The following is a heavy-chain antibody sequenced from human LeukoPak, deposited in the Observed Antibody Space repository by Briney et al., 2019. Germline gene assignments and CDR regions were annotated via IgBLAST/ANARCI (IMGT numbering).Heavy chain of an antibody. J-gene: IGHJ4*02. CDR2: IKQDGSEK. CDR3: GSDAVAGYFDY. D-gene: IGHD6-19*01. CDR1: GFTFSSYW. V-gene: IGHV3-7*03. Sequence: GGSLRLSCAASGFTFSSYWMSWVRQAPGKGLEWVANIKQDGSEKYYVDSVKGRFTISRDNAKNSLYLQMNSLRAEDTAVYYCGSDAVAGYFDYRGQGTLVTVS.